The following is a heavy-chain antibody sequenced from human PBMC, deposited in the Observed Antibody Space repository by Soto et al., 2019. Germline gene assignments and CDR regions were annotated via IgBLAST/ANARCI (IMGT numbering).Heavy chain of an antibody. V-gene: IGHV3-30*18. CDR3: AKDRGKIYFAY. Sequence: GGSLRLSCAASGFSFSNSGMHWVRQAPGKGLEWVAFISYDGSNKYYADSVKGRFTISRDNSKNTLYLQMNSLRAEDTAVYYCAKDRGKIYFAYWGQGTLVTVSS. CDR2: ISYDGSNK. CDR1: GFSFSNSG. J-gene: IGHJ4*02.